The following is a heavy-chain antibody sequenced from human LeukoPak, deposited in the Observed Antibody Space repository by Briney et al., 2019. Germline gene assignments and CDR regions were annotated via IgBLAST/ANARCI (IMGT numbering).Heavy chain of an antibody. V-gene: IGHV3-23*01. Sequence: GGSLRLSCSASGFTFSGYAMSWVRQAPGKGLEWVSSITGSGGGTYYADSVRGLFTVSKDNSKRSLFLQMNGLRAEDTAVYYCAKDPRYGGDLKYYFDFWGQGALVIVSS. D-gene: IGHD4/OR15-4a*01. CDR2: ITGSGGGT. CDR3: AKDPRYGGDLKYYFDF. J-gene: IGHJ4*02. CDR1: GFTFSGYA.